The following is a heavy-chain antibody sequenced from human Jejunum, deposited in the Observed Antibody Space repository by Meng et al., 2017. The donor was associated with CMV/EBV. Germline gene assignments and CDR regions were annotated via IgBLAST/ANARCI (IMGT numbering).Heavy chain of an antibody. D-gene: IGHD1-26*01. Sequence: GGSLGSSSYFWGWIRQRTGKGLEWIGSVLYSGSTYYNPSLKSRVTISVDTSKNQFSLKLSSVTAADTAVYYCAREAYSVSSEIDYWGQGTLVTVSS. V-gene: IGHV4-39*07. CDR1: GGSLGSSSYF. CDR3: AREAYSVSSEIDY. J-gene: IGHJ4*02. CDR2: VLYSGST.